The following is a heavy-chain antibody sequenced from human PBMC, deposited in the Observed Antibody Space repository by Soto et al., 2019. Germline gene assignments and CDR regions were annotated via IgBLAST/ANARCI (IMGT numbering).Heavy chain of an antibody. J-gene: IGHJ6*02. CDR2: ISYDGSNK. CDR1: GFTFSSYA. V-gene: IGHV3-30-3*01. D-gene: IGHD3-22*01. Sequence: PGGSLRLSCAASGFTFSSYAMHWVRQAPGKGLEWVAVISYDGSNKYYADSVKGRFTISRDNSKNTLYLQMNSLRAEDTAVYYCARSEVVVLTYYYGMDVWGQGTTVTSP. CDR3: ARSEVVVLTYYYGMDV.